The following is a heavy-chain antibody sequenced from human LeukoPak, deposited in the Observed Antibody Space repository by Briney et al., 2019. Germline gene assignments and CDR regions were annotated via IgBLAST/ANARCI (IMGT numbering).Heavy chain of an antibody. D-gene: IGHD6-13*01. CDR1: GGTFSSST. CDR2: VIPIFGAA. J-gene: IGHJ6*02. CDR3: ARSSRNLYGMDV. V-gene: IGHV1-69*13. Sequence: GASVKVSCMASGGTFSSSTISWVRQAPGQGLEWMGGVIPIFGAANYAQKFQGRVTITADESTSTAYMELSSLKSEDTAVYYCARSSRNLYGMDVWGQGTTVTVSS.